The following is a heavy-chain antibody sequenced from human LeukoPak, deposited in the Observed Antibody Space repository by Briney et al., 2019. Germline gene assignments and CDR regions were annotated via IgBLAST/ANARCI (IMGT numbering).Heavy chain of an antibody. CDR2: INHNGNVN. CDR3: ARGTNWSPLDFDY. J-gene: IGHJ4*02. Sequence: GGSLRLSCAASGFTFSSYWMNWARQAPGKGLEWVASINHNGNVNYYVDSVKGRFTISRDNAKNSLYLQMSNLRAEDTAVYFCARGTNWSPLDFDYWGQGTLVTVSS. V-gene: IGHV3-7*01. CDR1: GFTFSSYW. D-gene: IGHD1-20*01.